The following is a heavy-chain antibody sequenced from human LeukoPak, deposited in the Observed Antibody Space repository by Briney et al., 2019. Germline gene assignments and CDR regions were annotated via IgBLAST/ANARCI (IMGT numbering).Heavy chain of an antibody. D-gene: IGHD1-1*01. CDR2: IYYSGST. CDR3: ARYNVGYYYMDV. Sequence: PSETLSLTCTVPGGSISSYYWSWIRQPPGKGLEWIGYIYYSGSTNYNPSLKSRVTISVDTSKNQFSLKLSSVTAADTAVYYCARYNVGYYYMDVWGKGTTVTVSS. J-gene: IGHJ6*03. CDR1: GGSISSYY. V-gene: IGHV4-59*01.